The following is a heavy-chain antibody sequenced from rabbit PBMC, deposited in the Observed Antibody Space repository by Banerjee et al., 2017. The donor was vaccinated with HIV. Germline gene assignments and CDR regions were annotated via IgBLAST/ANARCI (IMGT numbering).Heavy chain of an antibody. CDR1: GFDFSGYG. D-gene: IGHD4-1*01. J-gene: IGHJ4*01. Sequence: QEELVESGGGLVQPGGSLKLSCKASGFDFSGYGVNWVRQAPGKGLEWIGCISTGDGPTLYASWVNGRFTISSHNAQNTLYLQLTSLTAADTATYFCVRDPGVEYYFNLWGQGTLVTVS. V-gene: IGHV1S47*01. CDR3: VRDPGVEYYFNL. CDR2: ISTGDGPT.